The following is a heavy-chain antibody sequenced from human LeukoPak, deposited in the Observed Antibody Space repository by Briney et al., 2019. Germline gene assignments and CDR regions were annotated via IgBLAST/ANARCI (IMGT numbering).Heavy chain of an antibody. CDR3: AKRTGTQEIDY. J-gene: IGHJ4*02. Sequence: PGGSLRLSCAASGFTFSSYEMNWVRQAPGKGLEWVSYISSSGSTIYYADSVKGRFTISRDNAKNSLYLQMNSLRAEDTAVYYCAKRTGTQEIDYWGQGTLVTVSS. V-gene: IGHV3-48*03. CDR1: GFTFSSYE. CDR2: ISSSGSTI. D-gene: IGHD1-1*01.